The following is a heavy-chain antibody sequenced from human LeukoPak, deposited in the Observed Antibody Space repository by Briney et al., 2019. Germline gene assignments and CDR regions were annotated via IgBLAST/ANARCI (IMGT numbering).Heavy chain of an antibody. D-gene: IGHD2-15*01. J-gene: IGHJ5*02. CDR2: ISSSSGYI. CDR3: AKGFVVVVSATQSSWFDP. Sequence: PGGSLRLSCAASGFTFSSYSMNWVRQAPGKGLEWVSSISSSSGYIYYADSVKARFTISRDNAKNSLYLQMNSLRAEDTAVYYCAKGFVVVVSATQSSWFDPWGQGTLVTVSS. CDR1: GFTFSSYS. V-gene: IGHV3-21*04.